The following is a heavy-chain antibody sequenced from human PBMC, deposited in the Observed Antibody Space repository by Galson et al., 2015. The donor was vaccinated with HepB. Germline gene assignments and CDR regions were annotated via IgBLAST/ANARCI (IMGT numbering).Heavy chain of an antibody. CDR1: GFTXXXYA. CDR3: ARDYVXYQLQYXXQHSGXDV. Sequence: SLRLSCAXSGFTXXXYAMHWXRQXPGKGLEXXXIISFXGNXKYYXDSVKGRFTISKDNHKNTLXLQMNSLRAEDTAVYXXARDYVXYQLQYXXQHSGXDVWXRXTXVTV. CDR2: ISFXGNXK. J-gene: IGHJ6*01. D-gene: IGHD3-16*01. V-gene: IGHV3-30*04.